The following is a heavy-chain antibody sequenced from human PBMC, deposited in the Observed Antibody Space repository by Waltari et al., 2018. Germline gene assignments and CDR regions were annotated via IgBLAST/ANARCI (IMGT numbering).Heavy chain of an antibody. Sequence: EVQLLESGGGLVQPGGALRLSGAASGFTLSSYAMSWVGQAPGKGVEWVSSISAGGGTTYYADSVKGRFTISRDNSKNTLYLQMNSLRADDTAVYYCAKDRGYFDWLILDYWGQGTLVTVSS. V-gene: IGHV3-23*01. CDR3: AKDRGYFDWLILDY. CDR1: GFTLSSYA. J-gene: IGHJ4*02. CDR2: ISAGGGTT. D-gene: IGHD3-9*01.